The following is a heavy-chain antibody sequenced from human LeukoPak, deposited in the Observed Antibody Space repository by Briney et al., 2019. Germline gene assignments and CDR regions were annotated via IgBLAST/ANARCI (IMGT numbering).Heavy chain of an antibody. CDR3: ARVVGLTGYSSSWYSGYYYYMDV. CDR2: IIPIFGTT. D-gene: IGHD6-13*01. J-gene: IGHJ6*03. V-gene: IGHV1-69*06. Sequence: SVKVSCKASGYTFTSYGISWMRQAPGQGLEWMGGIIPIFGTTNYAQKFQDRVTITADKSTSTAYMELSSRRSEDTAVYYCARVVGLTGYSSSWYSGYYYYMDVWGKGTTVTVSS. CDR1: GYTFTSYG.